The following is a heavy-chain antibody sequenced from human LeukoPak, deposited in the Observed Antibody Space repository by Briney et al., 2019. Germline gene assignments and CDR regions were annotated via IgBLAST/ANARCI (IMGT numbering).Heavy chain of an antibody. CDR3: ARGHSSGYQS. CDR2: INHSGST. V-gene: IGHV4-34*01. J-gene: IGHJ4*02. Sequence: PSETPSLTCAVYGGSFSGYSWSWIRQPPGKGLEWIGEINHSGSTNYNPSLKSRVTISVDTSKNQFSLKLSSVTAADTAVYYCARGHSSGYQSWGQGTLVTVSS. CDR1: GGSFSGYS. D-gene: IGHD3-22*01.